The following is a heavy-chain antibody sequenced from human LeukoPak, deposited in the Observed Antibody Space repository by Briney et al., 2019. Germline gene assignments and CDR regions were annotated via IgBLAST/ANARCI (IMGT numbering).Heavy chain of an antibody. D-gene: IGHD5-24*01. J-gene: IGHJ4*02. Sequence: PGGSLRLSCAASGFSFGGFSMSWVRQTPGKGLEWVTYMHEHGREIFYVDSVKGRFTISRDNAKNSLYLQMNSLRAEDTAVYYCAKSGYNRFDYWGQGTLVTVSS. V-gene: IGHV3-7*03. CDR2: MHEHGREI. CDR3: AKSGYNRFDY. CDR1: GFSFGGFS.